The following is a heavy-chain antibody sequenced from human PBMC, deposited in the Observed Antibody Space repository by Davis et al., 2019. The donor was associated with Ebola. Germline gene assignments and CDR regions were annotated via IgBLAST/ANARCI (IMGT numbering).Heavy chain of an antibody. V-gene: IGHV1-18*01. D-gene: IGHD3-10*01. CDR2: ISAYNGNT. CDR3: ARENTTMVQGRTTYYYYYYGMDV. J-gene: IGHJ6*02. Sequence: AASVKVSCKASGGTFRTSAISWVRQAPGQGLEWMGWISAYNGNTNYAQKLQGRVTMTTDTSTSTAYMELRSLRSDDTAVYYCARENTTMVQGRTTYYYYYYGMDVWGQGTTVTVSS. CDR1: GGTFRTSA.